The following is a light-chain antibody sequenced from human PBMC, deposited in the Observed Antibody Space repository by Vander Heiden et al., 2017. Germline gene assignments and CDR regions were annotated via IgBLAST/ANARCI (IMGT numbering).Light chain of an antibody. Sequence: AVLTQPSSLSASPGASARLTCTLRSGLNVGTYRIYWYQQKPGSPPQYLLRYKSDSDKQQGSGVPSRFSGSKDASANAGILLISGLQSEDEADYYCMIWHSSAWVFGGGTKLTVL. V-gene: IGLV5-45*03. CDR3: MIWHSSAWV. CDR1: SGLNVGTYR. CDR2: YKSDSDK. J-gene: IGLJ3*02.